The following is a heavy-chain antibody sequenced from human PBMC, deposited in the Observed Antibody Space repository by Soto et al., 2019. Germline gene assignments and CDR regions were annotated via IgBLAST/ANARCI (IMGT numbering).Heavy chain of an antibody. V-gene: IGHV1-2*02. CDR1: GYTFTNYH. J-gene: IGHJ4*02. CDR2: IDPNSGGT. D-gene: IGHD1-26*01. Sequence: ASVKVSCKTSGYTFTNYHIHWVRQAPGQGLEWLGWIDPNSGGTKYAQKFQGRVNVTREVSISTAFMELDSLTSDDSAVYYWARSSGSYSDFDFWGQGTLVTVSS. CDR3: ARSSGSYSDFDF.